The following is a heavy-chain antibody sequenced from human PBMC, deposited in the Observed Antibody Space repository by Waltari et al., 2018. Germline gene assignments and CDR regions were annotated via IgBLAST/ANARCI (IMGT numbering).Heavy chain of an antibody. D-gene: IGHD3-22*01. CDR2: ISWNADTT. CDR1: GFPFDDFT. J-gene: IGHJ4*02. CDR3: ARAMADLYDGAEYNRELDS. Sequence: EVQLVESGGAVIQPGGSLRLSCAASGFPFDDFTMYWVRRAPGKGRHVCSLISWNADTTHYLDSEKGRFTISRDNSNNHLDLQMRSLTTEDTAVYFCARAMADLYDGAEYNRELDSWGQGTRVIVSS. V-gene: IGHV3-43*01.